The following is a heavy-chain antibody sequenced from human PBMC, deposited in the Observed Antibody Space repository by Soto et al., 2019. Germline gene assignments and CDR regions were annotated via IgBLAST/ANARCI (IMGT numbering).Heavy chain of an antibody. CDR3: ARWVGATSFDS. CDR2: IYYSGST. Sequence: QVQLQESGPGLVKPSQILSLTCTVSGGSIRSGGYYWSWIRQHPGKDLEWIGYIYYSGSTYYNPSLKSRVTISVHTSKNQFPLKLSSVTAADTAVYYCARWVGATSFDSWGQGTLVTVS. D-gene: IGHD1-26*01. V-gene: IGHV4-31*03. J-gene: IGHJ4*02. CDR1: GGSIRSGGYY.